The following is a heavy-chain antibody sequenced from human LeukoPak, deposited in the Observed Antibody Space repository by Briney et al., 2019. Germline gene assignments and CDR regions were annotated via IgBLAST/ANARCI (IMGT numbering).Heavy chain of an antibody. CDR3: AKWGDYDILTGYYDSDY. D-gene: IGHD3-9*01. Sequence: GGSLRLSCAASGFTFSNYAMSWVRQAPGKGLEWVSAIVGSGGSTYYADSVKGRFTIPRDNPKNTLYLQMNSLRAEDTAVHYCAKWGDYDILTGYYDSDYWGQGTLVTVSS. CDR1: GFTFSNYA. CDR2: IVGSGGST. V-gene: IGHV3-23*01. J-gene: IGHJ4*02.